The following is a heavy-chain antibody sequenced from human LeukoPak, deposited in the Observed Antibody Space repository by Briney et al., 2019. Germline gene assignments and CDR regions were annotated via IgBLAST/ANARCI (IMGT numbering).Heavy chain of an antibody. CDR2: ISGSGTST. D-gene: IGHD6-13*01. J-gene: IGHJ4*02. Sequence: PGGSLRLSCAASGFTFSSYAMSWVRQAPGKGLQWVSSISGSGTSTYYADSVKGRFTISRDNSKNTLFLQMNSLRADDTAVYYCAKERYSSSWNVFDYWGQGPRSPSPQ. V-gene: IGHV3-23*01. CDR1: GFTFSSYA. CDR3: AKERYSSSWNVFDY.